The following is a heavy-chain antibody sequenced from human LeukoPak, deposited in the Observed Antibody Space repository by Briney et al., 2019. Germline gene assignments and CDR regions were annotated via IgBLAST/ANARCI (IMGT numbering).Heavy chain of an antibody. D-gene: IGHD4-23*01. Sequence: SETLSLTCAVSGYSISSGYYWGWIRQPPGKGLDWIASMYHSGSTYYNPSLKSRVTISVDTSKNQFSLRLSSVTAADTDVYYCAKQGPTVVTHFETWGQGTLVSVSS. V-gene: IGHV4-38-2*01. CDR3: AKQGPTVVTHFET. CDR2: MYHSGST. CDR1: GYSISSGYY. J-gene: IGHJ4*02.